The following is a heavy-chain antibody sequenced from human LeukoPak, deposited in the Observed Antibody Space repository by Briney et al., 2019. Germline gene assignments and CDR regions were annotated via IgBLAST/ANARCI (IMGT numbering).Heavy chain of an antibody. CDR2: IYSCGST. Sequence: QPGGSLRLSCTASGFTVSSNYMSWVRQAPGKGLEWVSVIYSCGSTYYADSVKGRFTISRDTSKNTLYLQMNSLRPEDTALYFCAIGADYCFPNWGQGTLVTVSS. D-gene: IGHD2/OR15-2a*01. CDR1: GFTVSSNY. V-gene: IGHV3-66*02. CDR3: AIGADYCFPN. J-gene: IGHJ4*02.